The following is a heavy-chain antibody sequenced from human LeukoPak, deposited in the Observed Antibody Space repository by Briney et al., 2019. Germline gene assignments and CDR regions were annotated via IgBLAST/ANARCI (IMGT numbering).Heavy chain of an antibody. CDR3: ARGLTGY. CDR1: GFTFTSYA. J-gene: IGHJ4*02. D-gene: IGHD2-21*02. V-gene: IGHV3-23*01. CDR2: ISGSDDST. Sequence: GGSLRLSCAASGFTFTSYAMSWVRQAPGKGLEWVSTISGSDDSTYYADSVKGRFTISRDNAKNSLYLQMSSLRAEDTAVYYCARGLTGYWGQGNLVTVSS.